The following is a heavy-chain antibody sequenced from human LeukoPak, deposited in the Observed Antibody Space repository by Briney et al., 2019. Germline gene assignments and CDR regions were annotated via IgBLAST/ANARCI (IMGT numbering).Heavy chain of an antibody. CDR1: GFTFSDHA. CDR2: ISGGGHST. J-gene: IGHJ6*03. V-gene: IGHV3-23*01. Sequence: GGSLRLSCAAPGFTFSDHAMTWVRQAPGKGLEWVSAISGGGHSTYYADSVRGRFTISRDNSKNTLSLQMNSLTAEDTAFYFCARDAWGYYDSSGYSFGSQYYMDVWGRGTTVTVSS. CDR3: ARDAWGYYDSSGYSFGSQYYMDV. D-gene: IGHD3-22*01.